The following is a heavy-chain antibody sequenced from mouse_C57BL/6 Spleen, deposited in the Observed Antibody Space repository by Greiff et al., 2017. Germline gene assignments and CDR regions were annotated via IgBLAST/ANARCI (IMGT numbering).Heavy chain of an antibody. D-gene: IGHD2-4*01. V-gene: IGHV1-20*01. CDR2: INPYNGDT. J-gene: IGHJ4*01. Sequence: VQLKQSGPELVKPGDSVKISCKASGYSFTGYFMNWVMQSHGKSLEWIGRINPYNGDTFYNQKFKGKATLTVDKSSSTAHRELRSLTSEDSAVYYCARSRGDYDVYAMDYWGQGTSVTVSS. CDR1: GYSFTGYF. CDR3: ARSRGDYDVYAMDY.